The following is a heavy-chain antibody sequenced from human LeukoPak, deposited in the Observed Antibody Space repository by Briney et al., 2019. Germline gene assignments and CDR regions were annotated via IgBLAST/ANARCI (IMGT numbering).Heavy chain of an antibody. CDR2: INHSGST. V-gene: IGHV4-34*01. Sequence: SETLSLTCAVYGGSFSGYYWSWIRQPPGKGLEWIGEINHSGSTNYNPSLKSRVTISVDTSKNQFSLKLSSVTAADTAVYYCARGLGGYCSGGSCYLHWYFDLWGRGTLVTDSS. CDR3: ARGLGGYCSGGSCYLHWYFDL. J-gene: IGHJ2*01. CDR1: GGSFSGYY. D-gene: IGHD2-15*01.